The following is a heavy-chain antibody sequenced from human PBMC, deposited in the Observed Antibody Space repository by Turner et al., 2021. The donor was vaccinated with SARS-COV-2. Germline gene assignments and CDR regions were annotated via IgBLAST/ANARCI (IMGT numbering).Heavy chain of an antibody. CDR1: GFTFSSYS. V-gene: IGHV3-21*01. CDR2: ITSSDT. Sequence: EVQLVESGGGLVKPGGSLRLSCAPSGFTFSSYSMNWVRQAPGKGLEWVSSITSSDTYYADSVKGRFNISRDNAKNSLYLQMNSLRAEDTAVYYCVRDKDSSDYYYWGQGTLVTVSS. J-gene: IGHJ4*02. CDR3: VRDKDSSDYYY. D-gene: IGHD3-22*01.